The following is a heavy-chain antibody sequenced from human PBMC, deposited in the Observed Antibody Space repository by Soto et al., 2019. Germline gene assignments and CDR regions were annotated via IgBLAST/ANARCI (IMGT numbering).Heavy chain of an antibody. J-gene: IGHJ4*02. V-gene: IGHV3-30-3*01. CDR1: GFAVSSYS. CDR2: MSFDGNSK. CDR3: TRGRSMIANDDFEY. Sequence: HPEGSLRLSCAACGFAVSSYSMHWVRQAPGKGLEWVAAMSFDGNSKYFAGSVKGRFKISRDTSKNTWSLEMESLGVEDSALYHCTRGRSMIANDDFEYWGQGTQVTVSS. D-gene: IGHD2-21*01.